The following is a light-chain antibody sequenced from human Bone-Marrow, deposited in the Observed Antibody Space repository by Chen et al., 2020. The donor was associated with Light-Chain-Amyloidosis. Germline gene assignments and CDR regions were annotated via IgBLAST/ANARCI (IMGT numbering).Light chain of an antibody. J-gene: IGLJ3*02. Sequence: NFLLTQPHSVSSSPGKTLIISYTSSSVSIATNYVQWYQHRPGSSPTTVIYEDDQRPSGVPDRFSGSIDRSSNSASLTISGLKTEDEADYYCQSYQGSSQGVFGGGTKLTVL. CDR1: SVSIATNY. CDR3: QSYQGSSQGV. CDR2: EDD. V-gene: IGLV6-57*01.